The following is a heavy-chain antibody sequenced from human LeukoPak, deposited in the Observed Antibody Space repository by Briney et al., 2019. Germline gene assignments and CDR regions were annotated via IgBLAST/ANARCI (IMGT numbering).Heavy chain of an antibody. J-gene: IGHJ4*02. D-gene: IGHD5-18*01. Sequence: SVKVSCKASGYTFTSYGISWVRQAPGQGLEWMGRIIPILGIANYAQKFQGRVTITADKSTSTAYMELSSLRSEDTAVYYCAIRPGEVDTAIAWGQGTLVTVSS. CDR2: IIPILGIA. V-gene: IGHV1-69*04. CDR3: AIRPGEVDTAIA. CDR1: GYTFTSYG.